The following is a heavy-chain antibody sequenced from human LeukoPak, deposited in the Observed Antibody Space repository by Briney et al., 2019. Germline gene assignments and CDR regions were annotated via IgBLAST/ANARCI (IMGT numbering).Heavy chain of an antibody. CDR1: GFTFNHYA. Sequence: GGSLRLSCAASGFTFNHYAMHWVRQGPGMVLEWVSGISWNSEFVVYADSARGRFTISRDNAKNSLYLQMNNLRTDDTAFYFCVRRQMGPSTSPFDMWGQGTMVSVSS. V-gene: IGHV3-9*01. CDR2: ISWNSEFV. J-gene: IGHJ3*02. CDR3: VRRQMGPSTSPFDM. D-gene: IGHD1-26*01.